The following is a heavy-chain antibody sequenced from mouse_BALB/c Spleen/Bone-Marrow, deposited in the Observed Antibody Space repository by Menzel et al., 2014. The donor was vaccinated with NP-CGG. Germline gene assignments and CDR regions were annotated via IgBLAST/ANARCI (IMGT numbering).Heavy chain of an antibody. CDR2: IGPYNGGT. CDR3: TREHGWYFDV. J-gene: IGHJ1*01. CDR1: GYSFTDYN. V-gene: IGHV1S135*01. Sequence: VQLQQSGPELAKPGASVKVSCKASGYSFTDYNMYWVKQSHGKSLEWIGYIGPYNGGTTYNQKFKGKATLTADKSSSTAFMHLNSLTSEDSSVYYCTREHGWYFDVWGAGTTVTVSS.